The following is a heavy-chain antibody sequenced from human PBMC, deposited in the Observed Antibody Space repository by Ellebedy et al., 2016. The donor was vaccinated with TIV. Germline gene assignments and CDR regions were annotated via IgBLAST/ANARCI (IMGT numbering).Heavy chain of an antibody. CDR3: ARDSGRGYSYAFDY. D-gene: IGHD5-18*01. CDR2: IYYSGST. V-gene: IGHV4-59*13. CDR1: GGSISSYY. Sequence: SETLSLXXTVSGGSISSYYWSWIRQPPGKGLEWIGYIYYSGSTNYNPSLKSRVTISVDTSKNQFSLKLSSVTAADTAVYYCARDSGRGYSYAFDYWGQGTLVTVSS. J-gene: IGHJ4*02.